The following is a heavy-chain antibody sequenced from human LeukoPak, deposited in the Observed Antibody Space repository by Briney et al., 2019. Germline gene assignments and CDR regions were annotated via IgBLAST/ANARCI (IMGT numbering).Heavy chain of an antibody. CDR1: GFTFDDYG. CDR3: ARVTFSVPAAIRYGAFDI. V-gene: IGHV3-20*04. J-gene: IGHJ3*02. CDR2: INWNGGST. D-gene: IGHD2-2*02. Sequence: GRSLRLSCAASGFTFDDYGMSWVRQAPGKGLELVSGINWNGGSTGYADSVKGRFTISRDNAKNYLYLQMNNLRAEDTALYYCARVTFSVPAAIRYGAFDIWGQGTMVTVSS.